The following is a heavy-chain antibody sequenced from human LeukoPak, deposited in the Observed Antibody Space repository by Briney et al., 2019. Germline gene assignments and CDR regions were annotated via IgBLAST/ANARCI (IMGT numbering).Heavy chain of an antibody. J-gene: IGHJ4*02. CDR1: GFTFSSYA. V-gene: IGHV3-30*01. CDR2: ISYDGSNK. D-gene: IGHD6-6*01. CDR3: AREEEEYSSSSVDY. Sequence: GRSLRLSCAASGFTFSSYAMHWVRQAAGKGLGWGAVISYDGSNKYYSDSVKGRFTISRDNSKNTLYLQMNSLRSEDTAVYYCAREEEEYSSSSVDYWGQGTLVTVSS.